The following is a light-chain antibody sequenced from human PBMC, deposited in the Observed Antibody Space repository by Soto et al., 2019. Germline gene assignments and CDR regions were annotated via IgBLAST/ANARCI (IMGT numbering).Light chain of an antibody. CDR2: DAS. J-gene: IGKJ4*01. CDR1: QGIGST. V-gene: IGKV3-15*01. Sequence: EIVMTQSPATLSVSPGEGATLSCRASQGIGSTLAWYQHKPGQTPRLLIYDASTRATGVPARFSGSGSGTEFTLTFNSLQSEDFAVYYCQRYNNWPLTFGGGTKVDIK. CDR3: QRYNNWPLT.